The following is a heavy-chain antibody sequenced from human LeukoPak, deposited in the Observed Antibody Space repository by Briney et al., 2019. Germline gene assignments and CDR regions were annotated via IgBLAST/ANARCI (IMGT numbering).Heavy chain of an antibody. V-gene: IGHV4-39*01. CDR1: GDSITSSSYF. Sequence: PSETLSLTCTVSGDSITSSSYFWGWIRQPPGKGLEGIGSIYYSGSTYYNPSLKSRVTISVDTSKNQFSLKLSSVTAADTAVYYCARHASIAATGTVWFDPWGQGTLVTVSS. CDR3: ARHASIAATGTVWFDP. CDR2: IYYSGST. J-gene: IGHJ5*02. D-gene: IGHD6-13*01.